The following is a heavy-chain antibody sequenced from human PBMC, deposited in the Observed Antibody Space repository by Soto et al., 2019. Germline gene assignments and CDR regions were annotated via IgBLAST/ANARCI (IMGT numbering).Heavy chain of an antibody. Sequence: QVQLVQSGAEVKKPGASVKVSCKASGYTFTSYGISWVRQAPGQGLEWMGWISAYNGNTNYAQKLQGRVTMTTDTSTSTAYMELRSLRSDETAVYYCARGTYYYDSSGYYSGAEIDYWGQGTLVTVSS. V-gene: IGHV1-18*01. J-gene: IGHJ4*02. D-gene: IGHD3-22*01. CDR2: ISAYNGNT. CDR3: ARGTYYYDSSGYYSGAEIDY. CDR1: GYTFTSYG.